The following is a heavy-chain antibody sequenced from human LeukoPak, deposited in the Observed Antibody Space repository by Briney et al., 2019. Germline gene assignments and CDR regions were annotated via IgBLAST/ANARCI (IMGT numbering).Heavy chain of an antibody. J-gene: IGHJ4*02. CDR2: IKVDGSEK. V-gene: IGHV3-7*01. Sequence: GSLRLSCAASGFTFSSYWMSWVRQAPGKGLEWVANIKVDGSEKYYVDSVKGRFTISRDNAKNSLYLQMDSLRAEDTAMYYCARDPIYYYGAGSNIVDCWGQGTLVTVSS. CDR3: ARDPIYYYGAGSNIVDC. CDR1: GFTFSSYW. D-gene: IGHD3-10*01.